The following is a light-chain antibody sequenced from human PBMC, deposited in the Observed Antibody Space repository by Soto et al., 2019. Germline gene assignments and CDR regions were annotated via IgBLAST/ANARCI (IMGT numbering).Light chain of an antibody. CDR1: QSISSY. CDR3: HQSYSSLVYT. Sequence: DIQMTQSPSSLSASVGDRVTITCRASQSISSYLNWYQQKPGKAPKLLIYAASSLQSGVPSRFSGSGSGTDFTLTINSLQPEDSATYYCHQSYSSLVYTFGPGTKVDIK. V-gene: IGKV1-39*01. J-gene: IGKJ2*01. CDR2: AAS.